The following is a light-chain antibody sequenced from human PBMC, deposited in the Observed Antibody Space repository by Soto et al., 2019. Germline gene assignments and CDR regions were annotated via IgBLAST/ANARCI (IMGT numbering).Light chain of an antibody. Sequence: EIVLTQSPAILSLSPGERATLSCRASQSVSRYLAWYQHKPGQAPRLLIYDASNRATGIPARFSGSGSETDFTLTISNLEPEDFAVYYCQQGSNWPPLTFGGGTKVEIK. V-gene: IGKV3-11*01. J-gene: IGKJ4*01. CDR2: DAS. CDR1: QSVSRY. CDR3: QQGSNWPPLT.